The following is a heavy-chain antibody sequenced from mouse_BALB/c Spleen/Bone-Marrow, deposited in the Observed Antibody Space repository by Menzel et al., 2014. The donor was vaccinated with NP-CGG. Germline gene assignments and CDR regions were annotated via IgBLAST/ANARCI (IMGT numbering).Heavy chain of an antibody. V-gene: IGHV1-54*01. J-gene: IGHJ3*01. CDR1: GYAFTSYL. CDR2: INPGSGGT. Sequence: QVQLQQPGAELVRPGTSVKVSCKASGYAFTSYLIEWVKQRPGQGLEWIGVINPGSGGTNYNEKFKGRATLTADKSSSNAYMQLSSLTSDDSAVYFCARRGRLYGNEAPVAYWGQGTLVTGSA. D-gene: IGHD2-1*01. CDR3: ARRGRLYGNEAPVAY.